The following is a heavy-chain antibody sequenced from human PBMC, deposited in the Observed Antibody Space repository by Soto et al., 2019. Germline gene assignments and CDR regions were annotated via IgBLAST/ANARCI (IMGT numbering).Heavy chain of an antibody. CDR1: GFIFSSYG. D-gene: IGHD3-9*01. Sequence: QVQLVESGGGVVQPGRSLRLSCAASGFIFSSYGMHWVRQAPGKGLEWVAVIWYAGSNKYYADSVKGRFTISRDNSNNTLYLQMNSLIAEDTDVYYCARGQTYYDILTGYHHYYGMDVWGQGTTVTVSS. CDR3: ARGQTYYDILTGYHHYYGMDV. CDR2: IWYAGSNK. V-gene: IGHV3-33*01. J-gene: IGHJ6*02.